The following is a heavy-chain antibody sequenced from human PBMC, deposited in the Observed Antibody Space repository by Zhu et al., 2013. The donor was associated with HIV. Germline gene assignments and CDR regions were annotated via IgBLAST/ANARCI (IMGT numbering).Heavy chain of an antibody. Sequence: QVQLVQSGAEVKKPGSSLKVSCKTSGGALSSYAISWVRQAPGQGLEWMGGIIPIFGTTNYAQKFQGRVTINADESTRTAYMELSSLKSEDTAVYYCARGPYYYDSSGYSGYFDYWGQGTLVTVSS. CDR2: IIPIFGTT. CDR1: GGALSSYA. D-gene: IGHD3-22*01. CDR3: ARGPYYYDSSGYSGYFDY. J-gene: IGHJ4*02. V-gene: IGHV1-69*01.